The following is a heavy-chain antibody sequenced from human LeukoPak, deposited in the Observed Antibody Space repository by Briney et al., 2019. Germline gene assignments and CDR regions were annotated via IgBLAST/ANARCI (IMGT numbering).Heavy chain of an antibody. CDR1: GFIFSRYW. CDR2: IKEDGNEK. J-gene: IGHJ4*02. CDR3: ARTEMTTIWSFDY. Sequence: AGGSLRPSCAASGFIFSRYWMSWVRQAPGKGLEWVANIKEDGNEKYSVASVKGRFIISRDNASNSLYLQMDRLRVEDTAVYYCARTEMTTIWSFDYWGQGTLVTVSS. D-gene: IGHD5-24*01. V-gene: IGHV3-7*01.